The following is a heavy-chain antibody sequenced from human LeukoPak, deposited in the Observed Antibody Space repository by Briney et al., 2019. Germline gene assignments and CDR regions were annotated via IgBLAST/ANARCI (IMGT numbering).Heavy chain of an antibody. CDR1: GGSISSYY. Sequence: SETLSLTCTVSGGSISSYYWSWIRQPPGKGLEWIGYIYYSGSTNYNPSLKSRVTISVDTSKNQFSLKLSSATAADTAVYYCARAADYDFWSGYYFDYWGQGTLVTVSS. V-gene: IGHV4-59*01. J-gene: IGHJ4*02. CDR3: ARAADYDFWSGYYFDY. CDR2: IYYSGST. D-gene: IGHD3-3*01.